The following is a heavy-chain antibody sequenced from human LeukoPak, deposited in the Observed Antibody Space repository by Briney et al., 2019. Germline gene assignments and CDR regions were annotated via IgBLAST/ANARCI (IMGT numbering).Heavy chain of an antibody. CDR1: GFTVSSNY. D-gene: IGHD3-16*01. J-gene: IGHJ4*02. V-gene: IGHV3-53*01. Sequence: GGSLRLSCAASGFTVSSNYMSWVRQAPGKGLEWVSVIYSGGSTYYADSVKGRFTISRDNSKNTLYLQMNSLRAEDTAVYYCASYHYDPYNHFDYWGQGTLVTVSS. CDR3: ASYHYDPYNHFDY. CDR2: IYSGGST.